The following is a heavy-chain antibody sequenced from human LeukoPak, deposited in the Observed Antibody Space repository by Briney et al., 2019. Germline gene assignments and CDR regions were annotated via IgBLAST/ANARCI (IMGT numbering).Heavy chain of an antibody. J-gene: IGHJ5*02. CDR2: INLSGST. V-gene: IGHV4-34*01. CDR3: ARAKNYYGSGSYFRYNWFDP. Sequence: PSETLCLTCALSGGSFRGYYWGWSPQPPGKGLEWIGEINLSGSTNYNPSLKSRLTISVDTSKNQFSQKLSPVTAADTAVDYCARAKNYYGSGSYFRYNWFDPGGQGTLVTV. CDR1: GGSFRGYY. D-gene: IGHD3-10*01.